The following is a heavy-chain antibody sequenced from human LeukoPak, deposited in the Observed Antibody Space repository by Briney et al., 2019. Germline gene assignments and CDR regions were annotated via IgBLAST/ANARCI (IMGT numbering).Heavy chain of an antibody. V-gene: IGHV1-46*01. CDR3: ARDEYYDFWSGWANWFDP. Sequence: ASVKVSCKASGYTFTSYYMHWVRQAPGQGLEWMGIINPSGGNTNYAQKLQGRVTMTTDTSTSTAYMELRSLRSDDTAVYYCARDEYYDFWSGWANWFDPWGQGTLVTVSS. J-gene: IGHJ5*02. D-gene: IGHD3-3*01. CDR1: GYTFTSYY. CDR2: INPSGGNT.